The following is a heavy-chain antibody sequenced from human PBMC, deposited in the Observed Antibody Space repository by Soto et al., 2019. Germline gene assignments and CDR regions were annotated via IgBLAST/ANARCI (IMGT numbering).Heavy chain of an antibody. D-gene: IGHD3-16*02. CDR2: MNPNSGNT. J-gene: IGHJ2*01. CDR1: GYTFTSYD. Sequence: QVQLVQSGAEVKKPGASVKVSCKASGYTFTSYDINWVRQATGQGLEWMGWMNPNSGNTGYAQKFQGRVTMTRNTSISTAYMELSSLRSEDTAVYYCARDPYDYVWGSYRPYWYFDLWGRGTLVTGSS. V-gene: IGHV1-8*01. CDR3: ARDPYDYVWGSYRPYWYFDL.